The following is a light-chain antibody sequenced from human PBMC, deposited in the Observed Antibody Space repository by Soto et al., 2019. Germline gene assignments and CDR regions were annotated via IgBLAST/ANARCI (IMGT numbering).Light chain of an antibody. V-gene: IGKV3-15*01. J-gene: IGKJ1*01. CDR2: GAS. Sequence: EIVMTQSPATLSVSPGESATLSCRASQSVSSNLAWYQQKPGQAPRLLIYGASTRATGIPARFSGSGSGTEFTLTISSLQSEDFAVYYCQQYNNWPPTFGQGTKVDNK. CDR3: QQYNNWPPT. CDR1: QSVSSN.